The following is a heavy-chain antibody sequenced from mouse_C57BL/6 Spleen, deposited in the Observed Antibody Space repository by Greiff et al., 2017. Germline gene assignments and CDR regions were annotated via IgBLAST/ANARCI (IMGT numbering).Heavy chain of an antibody. J-gene: IGHJ1*03. D-gene: IGHD1-1*01. Sequence: EVQLQQSGPELVKPGASVKISCKASGYTFTDYYMNWVKQSHGKSLEWIGDINPNNGGTSYNQKFKGKATLTVDQSSSTAYMELRSLTSEDSAVYYCARRGVIYYGSSYWYFEVWGTGTTVTVSS. CDR3: ARRGVIYYGSSYWYFEV. CDR1: GYTFTDYY. V-gene: IGHV1-26*01. CDR2: INPNNGGT.